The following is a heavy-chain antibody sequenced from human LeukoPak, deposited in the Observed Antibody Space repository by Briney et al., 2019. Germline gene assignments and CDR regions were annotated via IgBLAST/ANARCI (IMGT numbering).Heavy chain of an antibody. CDR1: GFTLSDSS. J-gene: IGHJ4*02. Sequence: GGSLRLSCAASGFTLSDSSVYWVRQASGKGLEWLGRIRSKANNYAISYAASVKGRFTVSRDDSKNLAYLQMSSLRTEDTAIYYCTRLGDYSEAGGYWGQGTLVTVSS. CDR2: IRSKANNYAI. V-gene: IGHV3-73*01. CDR3: TRLGDYSEAGGY. D-gene: IGHD4-11*01.